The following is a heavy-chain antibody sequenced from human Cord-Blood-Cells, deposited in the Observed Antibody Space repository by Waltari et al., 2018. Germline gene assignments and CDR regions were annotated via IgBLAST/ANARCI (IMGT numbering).Heavy chain of an antibody. CDR2: ISYDGSNK. J-gene: IGHJ4*02. Sequence: QVQLVESGGGVVQPGRSLRLSCAASGFTFSSYAMHWVRQAPGKGVEWVAVISYDGSNKYYADSVKGRFTISRDNSKNTLYLQMNSLRAEDTAVYYCARDHPDYWGQGTLVTVSS. CDR1: GFTFSSYA. V-gene: IGHV3-30*04. CDR3: ARDHPDY.